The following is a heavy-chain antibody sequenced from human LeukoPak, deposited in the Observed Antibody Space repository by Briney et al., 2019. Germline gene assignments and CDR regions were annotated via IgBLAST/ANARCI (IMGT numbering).Heavy chain of an antibody. D-gene: IGHD3-9*01. CDR3: ARDGYHDVLTGYSRNWFDP. CDR2: INPKSGGT. Sequence: ASVKVSCKASGDNFSGYYIHWVRQAPGQGPEWMGWINPKSGGTKYTQKFQGRVTMTRDTSMRTAYMELSRLRSDDTAVYCCARDGYHDVLTGYSRNWFDPWGQGTLVTVSS. V-gene: IGHV1-2*02. CDR1: GDNFSGYY. J-gene: IGHJ5*02.